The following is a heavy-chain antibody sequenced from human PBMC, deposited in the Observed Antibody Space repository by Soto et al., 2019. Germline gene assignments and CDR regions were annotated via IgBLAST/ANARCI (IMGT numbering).Heavy chain of an antibody. V-gene: IGHV1-69*04. Sequence: ASVKVSCKASGGTFSSYTISWVRQAPGQGLERMGRIIPILGIANYAQKFQGRVTITADKSTSTAYMELSSLRSEDTAVYYCAKDPGEIEVAPSFVDDWGQGPLVTVSS. D-gene: IGHD6-19*01. CDR2: IIPILGIA. CDR3: AKDPGEIEVAPSFVDD. J-gene: IGHJ4*02. CDR1: GGTFSSYT.